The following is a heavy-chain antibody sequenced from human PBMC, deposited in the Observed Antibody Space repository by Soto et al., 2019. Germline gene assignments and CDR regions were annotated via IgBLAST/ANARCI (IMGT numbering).Heavy chain of an antibody. CDR3: ARAVYYESSDEAFDI. V-gene: IGHV4-38-2*01. D-gene: IGHD3-22*01. CDR2: IYHSGST. J-gene: IGHJ3*02. Sequence: SETLSLTCAVSGDSITSIYPWAWLRQPPGRGVEWVASIYHSGSTYYNPSLKSRVTISVDRATNQFSLKLSSVTAADTAVYYCARAVYYESSDEAFDIWGQATMVTV. CDR1: GDSITSIYP.